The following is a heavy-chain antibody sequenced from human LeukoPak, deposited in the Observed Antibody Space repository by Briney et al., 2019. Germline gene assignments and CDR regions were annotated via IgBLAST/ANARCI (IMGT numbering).Heavy chain of an antibody. Sequence: SETLSLTCTVSGGSISSHYWSWIRQPPGKGLEWIGYIYYSGSTNYNPSLKSRVTISVDTSKNQFPLKLSSVTAADTAVYYCAREPEYYDFWSGFHRGAFDIWGQGTMVTVSS. D-gene: IGHD3-3*01. CDR1: GGSISSHY. J-gene: IGHJ3*02. CDR3: AREPEYYDFWSGFHRGAFDI. CDR2: IYYSGST. V-gene: IGHV4-59*11.